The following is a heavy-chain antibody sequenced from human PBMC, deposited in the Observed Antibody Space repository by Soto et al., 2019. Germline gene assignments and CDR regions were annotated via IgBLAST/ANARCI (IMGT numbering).Heavy chain of an antibody. D-gene: IGHD6-19*01. CDR1: GFTFSGSA. CDR3: TTAAAVAGSDYYYYGMDV. CDR2: IKSKTDGGTT. Sequence: GSLRLSCAASGFTFSGSAMHWVRQASGKGLEWVGRIKSKTDGGTTDYAAPVKGRFTISRDDSKNTLYLQMNSLKTEDTAVYYCTTAAAVAGSDYYYYGMDVWGQGTTVTVSS. V-gene: IGHV3-15*07. J-gene: IGHJ6*02.